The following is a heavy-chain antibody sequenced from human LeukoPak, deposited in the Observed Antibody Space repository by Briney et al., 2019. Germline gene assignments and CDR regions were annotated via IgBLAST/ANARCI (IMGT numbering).Heavy chain of an antibody. CDR3: ARDLLMVRGVIIDG. CDR1: GFTFSSYA. V-gene: IGHV3-30-3*01. D-gene: IGHD3-10*01. CDR2: ISYDGSNK. J-gene: IGHJ4*02. Sequence: GESLRLSCAASGFTFSSYAMHWVRQTPGKGLEWVAVISYDGSNKYYADSVKGRFTISRDNSKNTLYLQMNSLRAEDTAVYYCARDLLMVRGVIIDGWGQGTLVTVSS.